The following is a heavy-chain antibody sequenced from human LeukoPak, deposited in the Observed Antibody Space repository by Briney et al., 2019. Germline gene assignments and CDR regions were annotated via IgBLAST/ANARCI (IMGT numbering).Heavy chain of an antibody. CDR2: ISSSSSYI. CDR1: GFTFSSYS. V-gene: IGHV3-21*04. Sequence: GGSLRLSCAASGFTFSSYSMNWVRQAPGKGLEWVSSISSSSSYIYYADSVKGRFTISRDNAKNSLYLQMNSLRAEDTAVYYCASENYYRAPLGAEYFQHWGQGTLVTVSS. D-gene: IGHD3-10*01. J-gene: IGHJ1*01. CDR3: ASENYYRAPLGAEYFQH.